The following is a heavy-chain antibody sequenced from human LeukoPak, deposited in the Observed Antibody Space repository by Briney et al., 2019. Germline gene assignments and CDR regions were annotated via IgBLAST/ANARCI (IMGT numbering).Heavy chain of an antibody. J-gene: IGHJ4*02. CDR2: INPSGGST. V-gene: IGHV1-46*01. Sequence: ASVKVSCKASGYTFTSYYMHWVRQAPGQGLEWMGIINPSGGSTSYAQKFQGRVTMTRDTSISTAYMELSRLRSDDTAVYYCARMGAAKFPDYWGQGTLVTVSS. D-gene: IGHD1-26*01. CDR1: GYTFTSYY. CDR3: ARMGAAKFPDY.